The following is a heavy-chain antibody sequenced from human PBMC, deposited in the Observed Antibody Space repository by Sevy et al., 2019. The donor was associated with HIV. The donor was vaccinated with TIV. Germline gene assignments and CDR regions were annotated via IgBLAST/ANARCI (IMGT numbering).Heavy chain of an antibody. D-gene: IGHD2-21*02. Sequence: SETLSLTCTVSGGSIASSTYYWAWIRQPPGKGLEWIGSIYHTGKTYYSPSLESRLTISADTSKVQFSLRLTSVAAADTAVYYCARQSQRGKVAVPAQAHFFDYWGQGTLVTVSS. CDR1: GGSIASSTYY. V-gene: IGHV4-39*01. CDR2: IYHTGKT. J-gene: IGHJ4*02. CDR3: ARQSQRGKVAVPAQAHFFDY.